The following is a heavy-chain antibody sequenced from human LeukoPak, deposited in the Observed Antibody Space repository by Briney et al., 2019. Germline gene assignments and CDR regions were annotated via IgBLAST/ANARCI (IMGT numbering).Heavy chain of an antibody. CDR3: AGPARWRHLLNY. D-gene: IGHD5-24*01. CDR2: ISSSGSTI. CDR1: GFTFSSYE. Sequence: GGSLRLSCAASGFTFSSYEMNWVRQAPGKGLEWVSYISSSGSTIYYADSVKGRFTISRDNAKNSLYLQMNSLRAEDTAVYYCAGPARWRHLLNYWGQGTLVTVSS. J-gene: IGHJ4*02. V-gene: IGHV3-48*03.